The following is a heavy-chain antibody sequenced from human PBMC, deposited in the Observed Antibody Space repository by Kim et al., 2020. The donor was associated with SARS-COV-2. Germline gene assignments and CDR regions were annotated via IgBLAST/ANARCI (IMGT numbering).Heavy chain of an antibody. CDR3: ARVHHYYDSSGYSSTAFDI. CDR1: GYTFTGYY. CDR2: INPNSGGT. V-gene: IGHV1-2*02. J-gene: IGHJ3*02. D-gene: IGHD3-22*01. Sequence: ASVKVSCKASGYTFTGYYMHWVRQAPGQGLEWMGWINPNSGGTNYAQKFQGRVTMTRDTSISTAYMELSRLRSDDTAVYYCARVHHYYDSSGYSSTAFDIWGQGTMVTVSS.